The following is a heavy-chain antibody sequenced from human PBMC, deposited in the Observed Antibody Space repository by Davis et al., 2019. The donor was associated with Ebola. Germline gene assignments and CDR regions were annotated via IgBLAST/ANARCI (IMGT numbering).Heavy chain of an antibody. CDR1: GFTVSSNY. V-gene: IGHV3-48*01. J-gene: IGHJ6*02. CDR3: ARTLPYYYGMDV. Sequence: GGSLRLSCAASGFTVSSNYMSWVRQAPGKGLEWVSSISSSSSTIYYADSVKGRFTISRDNAKNSLYLQMNSLRAEDTAVYYCARTLPYYYGMDVWGQGTTVTVSS. CDR2: ISSSSSTI.